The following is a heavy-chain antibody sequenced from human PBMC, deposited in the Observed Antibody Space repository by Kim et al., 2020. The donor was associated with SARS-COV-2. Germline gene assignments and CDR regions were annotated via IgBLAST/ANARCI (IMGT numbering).Heavy chain of an antibody. D-gene: IGHD2-15*01. J-gene: IGHJ3*02. CDR3: ARHGGNDAFDI. CDR2: S. Sequence: STHNPTRKSRVTIAVDTSKNQFSLKLSSVTAADTAVYYCARHGGNDAFDIWGQGTMVTVSS. V-gene: IGHV4-59*08.